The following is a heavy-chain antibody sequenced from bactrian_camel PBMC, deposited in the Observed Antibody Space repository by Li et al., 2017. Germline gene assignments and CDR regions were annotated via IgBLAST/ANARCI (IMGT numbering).Heavy chain of an antibody. Sequence: HVQLVESGGGSVQPGGQLKLSCVSSGYVYNSWSGSCMAWFRQLPGKEREAVASIFSAGGSTYYADSVQGRFTISQNNAKDTVYLQMNSLKSEDTALYYCATLLGWYVAFDYWGQGTQVTVS. CDR1: GYVYNSWSGSC. D-gene: IGHD6*01. V-gene: IGHV3S1*01. CDR2: IFSAGGST. CDR3: ATLLGWYVAFDY. J-gene: IGHJ6*01.